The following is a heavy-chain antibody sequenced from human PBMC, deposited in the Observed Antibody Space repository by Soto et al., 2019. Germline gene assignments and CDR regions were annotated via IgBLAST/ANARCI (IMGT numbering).Heavy chain of an antibody. J-gene: IGHJ4*02. V-gene: IGHV1-3*01. CDR2: INAANGNT. CDR1: GYIFSTYT. D-gene: IGHD3-22*01. Sequence: ASVPVSFKASGYIFSTYTMHWVRQAPGQRLEWMGWINAANGNTKYSQNFQGRVTISRDTSASTAYLELSSLRSEDTAVYYCARVSFETSGYADYWGQGTLVTVSA. CDR3: ARVSFETSGYADY.